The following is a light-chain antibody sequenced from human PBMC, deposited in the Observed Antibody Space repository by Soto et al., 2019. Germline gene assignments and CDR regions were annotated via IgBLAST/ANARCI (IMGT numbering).Light chain of an antibody. CDR2: QVS. Sequence: QSAPTQPASVSGSPGQSVTISCTGTNSDVANYDLVSWYQQHPGKAPKLLIYQVSKRPSGLSIRFSGSKSGNTASLTISGLQADDEAEYYCCSYAGSHTWVFGGGTKLTVL. J-gene: IGLJ3*02. CDR1: NSDVANYDL. CDR3: CSYAGSHTWV. V-gene: IGLV2-23*02.